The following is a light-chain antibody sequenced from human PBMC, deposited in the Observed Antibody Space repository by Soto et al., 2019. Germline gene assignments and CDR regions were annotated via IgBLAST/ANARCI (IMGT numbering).Light chain of an antibody. CDR1: SSDFGSYNL. CDR3: CSYAGSSTDV. Sequence: QSALTQPASVSGSPGQSITISCTGTSSDFGSYNLVSWYQQHPGKAPKLMIYEDSKRPSGVSNRFSGSKSGNTGSLTISGLQAEDDADYYCCSYAGSSTDVFGTGTQVTVL. V-gene: IGLV2-23*01. J-gene: IGLJ1*01. CDR2: EDS.